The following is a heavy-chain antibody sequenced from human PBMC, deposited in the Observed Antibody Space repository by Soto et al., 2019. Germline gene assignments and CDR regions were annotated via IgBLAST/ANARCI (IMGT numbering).Heavy chain of an antibody. J-gene: IGHJ4*02. CDR2: INPNGGST. D-gene: IGHD2-2*01. CDR3: VRDGGLTVEATAYGGLAY. Sequence: GASVKVSCKASGYTFTNYYIHWVRQAPGQGLESMGIINPNGGSTAYAQSFQGRVTLTRDTSTTTVYMELTSLRSEDTAVYYCVRDGGLTVEATAYGGLAYWGQGTMVTVSS. V-gene: IGHV1-46*03. CDR1: GYTFTNYY.